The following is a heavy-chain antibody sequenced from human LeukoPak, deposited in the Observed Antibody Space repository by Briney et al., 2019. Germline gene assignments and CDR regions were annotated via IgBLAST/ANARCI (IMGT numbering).Heavy chain of an antibody. J-gene: IGHJ4*02. Sequence: ASVKVSCKASGYTFTSYGISWVRQAPGQGLEWMGWIRANNGNTNYAQKVQGRVTMTTDTSTSTAYMELRSLRSDDTAVYYCLHTEWWDYWGQGTLVTVSS. V-gene: IGHV1-18*01. CDR2: IRANNGNT. CDR3: LHTEWWDY. CDR1: GYTFTSYG. D-gene: IGHD2-8*01.